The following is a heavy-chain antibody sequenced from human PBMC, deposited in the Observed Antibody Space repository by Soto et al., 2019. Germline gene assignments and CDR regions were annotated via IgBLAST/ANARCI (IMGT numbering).Heavy chain of an antibody. Sequence: QVQLVQSGAEVKKPGASVKVSCKASGYTFTSYGISWVRQAPGQGLEWMGWISAYNGNTNYAQKLQGRVTMTTDTSTSTAYMELRSLRSDDTAVYYGARDRNLLRLARSSWYVGGLKPYNWFDPWGQGTLVTVSS. V-gene: IGHV1-18*01. CDR3: ARDRNLLRLARSSWYVGGLKPYNWFDP. J-gene: IGHJ5*02. CDR2: ISAYNGNT. D-gene: IGHD6-13*01. CDR1: GYTFTSYG.